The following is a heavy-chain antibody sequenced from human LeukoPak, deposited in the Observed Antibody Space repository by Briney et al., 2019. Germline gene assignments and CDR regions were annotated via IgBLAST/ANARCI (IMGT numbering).Heavy chain of an antibody. CDR3: ARDSDNYDFWSGYTHAEYNWFDP. V-gene: IGHV3-30*02. CDR2: IQYDGSKK. J-gene: IGHJ5*02. CDR1: GFTFSSYV. Sequence: PGGSLRLSCAASGFTFSSYVMHWLRQAPGKGLEWVAFIQYDGSKKYYVDSVKGRFTISRDNSKSTLHLQMNSLRAEDTAVYYCARDSDNYDFWSGYTHAEYNWFDPWGQGTLVTVSS. D-gene: IGHD3-3*01.